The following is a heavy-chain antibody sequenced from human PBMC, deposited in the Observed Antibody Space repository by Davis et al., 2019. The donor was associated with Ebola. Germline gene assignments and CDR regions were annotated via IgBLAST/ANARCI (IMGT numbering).Heavy chain of an antibody. CDR2: INAGNGNT. D-gene: IGHD6-19*01. Sequence: ASVKVSCKASGYTFTSYAMHWVRQAPGQRLEWMGWINAGNGNTKYSQKFQGRVTITRDTSASTAYMELSSLRSDDTAVYYCARGYGSGWYSYWGQGTLVTVSS. J-gene: IGHJ4*02. CDR1: GYTFTSYA. CDR3: ARGYGSGWYSY. V-gene: IGHV1-3*01.